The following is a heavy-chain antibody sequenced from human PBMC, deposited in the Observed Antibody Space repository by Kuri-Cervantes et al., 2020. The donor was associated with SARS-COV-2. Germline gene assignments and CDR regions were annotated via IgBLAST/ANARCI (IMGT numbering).Heavy chain of an antibody. V-gene: IGHV3-30*18. CDR2: ISYDGKNK. J-gene: IGHJ6*02. CDR3: AKWAENYYDSSGYYYKDYYYGMDV. CDR1: GFNFSTTD. D-gene: IGHD3-22*01. Sequence: LSLTCVASGFNFSTTDMHWVRQAPGKGLEWVTFISYDGKNKKCMASGKGRFTISRDNSKNTLYLQMNSLRAEDTAVYYCAKWAENYYDSSGYYYKDYYYGMDVWGQGTTVTVSS.